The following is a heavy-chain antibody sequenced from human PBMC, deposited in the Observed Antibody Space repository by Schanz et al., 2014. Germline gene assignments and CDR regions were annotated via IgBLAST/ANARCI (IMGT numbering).Heavy chain of an antibody. D-gene: IGHD6-13*01. CDR3: ARDGHSSNWRSYFFYGLDV. CDR2: INPNSGGT. Sequence: QVHLVQSGSEVKKPGASVKVSCKASRYTFTGHYMHWVRQAPGQGLEWMGRINPNSGGTNYAQKFQGGVARTWDTSTSTAYMELRRLRSDDTAIYYCARDGHSSNWRSYFFYGLDVWGQGTTVTVSS. V-gene: IGHV1-2*06. CDR1: RYTFTGHY. J-gene: IGHJ6*02.